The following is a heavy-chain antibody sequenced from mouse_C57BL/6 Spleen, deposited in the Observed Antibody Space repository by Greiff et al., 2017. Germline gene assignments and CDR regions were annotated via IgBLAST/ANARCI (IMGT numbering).Heavy chain of an antibody. Sequence: QVQLQQPGAELVKPGASVKMSCKASGYTFTSYWITWVKQRPGQGLEWIGDIYPGSGRTNYNEKFKSKATLTVDTSSSTAYMQLSSLTSEDSAVYYCAREEFELTGTYYFDYWGQGTTLTVSS. J-gene: IGHJ2*01. D-gene: IGHD4-1*01. V-gene: IGHV1-55*01. CDR2: IYPGSGRT. CDR1: GYTFTSYW. CDR3: AREEFELTGTYYFDY.